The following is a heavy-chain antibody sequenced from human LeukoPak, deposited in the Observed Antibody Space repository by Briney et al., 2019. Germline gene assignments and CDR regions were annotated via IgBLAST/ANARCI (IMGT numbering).Heavy chain of an antibody. CDR3: TRYDGWFDP. V-gene: IGHV3-49*03. CDR2: IRSKVYGGTT. D-gene: IGHD3-16*01. Sequence: GGSLRLSCTASGFTFGDYAMSWFRQAPGKGLEWVSFIRSKVYGGTTEYAASVKGRFAISRDDSKSIAYLQMNSLKTEDTAVYYCTRYDGWFDPWGQGTLVTVSS. J-gene: IGHJ5*02. CDR1: GFTFGDYA.